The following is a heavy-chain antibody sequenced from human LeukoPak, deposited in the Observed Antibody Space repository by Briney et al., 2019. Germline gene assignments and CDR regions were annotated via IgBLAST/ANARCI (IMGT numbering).Heavy chain of an antibody. CDR2: IKQDGSEK. J-gene: IGHJ4*02. D-gene: IGHD3-16*02. Sequence: PGGSLRLSCAASGFTFSSYWMSWVRQAPGKGLEWVANIKQDGSEKYYVDSVKGRFTISRDNAKNSLYLQMNSLRAEDTAAYYCARLGFYDYVWGSYRYPDYWGQGTLVTVSS. CDR1: GFTFSSYW. CDR3: ARLGFYDYVWGSYRYPDY. V-gene: IGHV3-7*01.